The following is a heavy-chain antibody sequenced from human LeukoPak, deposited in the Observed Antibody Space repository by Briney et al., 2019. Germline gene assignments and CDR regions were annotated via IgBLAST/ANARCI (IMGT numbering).Heavy chain of an antibody. CDR3: ARDGGRLAAYFQH. CDR1: GGSISSSSYY. D-gene: IGHD3-16*01. V-gene: IGHV4-61*02. CDR2: IYTSGST. Sequence: PSETLSLTCTVSGGSISSSSYYWGWIRQPAGKGLEWIGRIYTSGSTNYNPSLKSRVTMSVDTSKNQFSLKLSSVTAADTAVYYCARDGGRLAAYFQHWGQGTLVTVSS. J-gene: IGHJ1*01.